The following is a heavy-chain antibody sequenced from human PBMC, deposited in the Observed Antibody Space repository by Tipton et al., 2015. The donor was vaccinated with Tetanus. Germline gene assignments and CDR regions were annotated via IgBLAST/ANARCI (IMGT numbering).Heavy chain of an antibody. D-gene: IGHD2-2*01. V-gene: IGHV4-34*01. CDR1: GVSVRSFY. CDR2: VIYDGTS. J-gene: IGHJ5*02. CDR3: ARGVPYSTTMGSDWFDP. Sequence: GLVKPSETLSLTCTVSGVSVRSFYWSWIRQSPDKGLEWLGDVIYDGTSYYNPSLNSRVKISLDTSMNQVSLTLTSVTAADTALYYCARGVPYSTTMGSDWFDPWGQGTLVTVSS.